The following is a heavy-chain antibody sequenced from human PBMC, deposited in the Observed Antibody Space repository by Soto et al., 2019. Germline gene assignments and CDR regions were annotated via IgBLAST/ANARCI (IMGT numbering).Heavy chain of an antibody. D-gene: IGHD2-15*01. Sequence: QVQLVQSGAEVKKPGASVKVSCKASGYTFTSYYMHWVRQAPGQGLEWMGIINPSGGSTSYAQKFQGRVTMTRDTSTSTVYMELSSLRSEDTVVYYCARALAAYNWFDPWGQGTLVTVSS. V-gene: IGHV1-46*01. CDR3: ARALAAYNWFDP. CDR2: INPSGGST. CDR1: GYTFTSYY. J-gene: IGHJ5*02.